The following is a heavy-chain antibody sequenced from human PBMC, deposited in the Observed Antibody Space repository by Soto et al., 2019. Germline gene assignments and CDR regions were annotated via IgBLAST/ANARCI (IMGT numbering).Heavy chain of an antibody. CDR1: GYTFTSYA. V-gene: IGHV1-3*01. J-gene: IGHJ4*02. D-gene: IGHD3-10*01. Sequence: GASVKVSCKASGYTFTSYAMHWVRQAPGQRLEWMGRINASSGSTNYAQKFQGRVTMTRDTSTSTVYMELSSLRSEDTAVYYCARAPSYYYGSGSYTTVFDYWGQGTLVTVSS. CDR2: INASSGST. CDR3: ARAPSYYYGSGSYTTVFDY.